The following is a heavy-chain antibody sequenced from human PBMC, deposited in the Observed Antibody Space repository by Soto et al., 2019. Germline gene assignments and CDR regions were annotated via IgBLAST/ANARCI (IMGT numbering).Heavy chain of an antibody. Sequence: RLSCAASGFTFSDYYMSWIRQAPGKGLEWVSYISSSGSTIYYADSVKGRFTISRDNAKNSLYLQMNSLRAEDTAVYYCARVPDRKYYFDYWGQGTLVTVSS. CDR1: GFTFSDYY. CDR3: ARVPDRKYYFDY. J-gene: IGHJ4*02. V-gene: IGHV3-11*01. D-gene: IGHD2-15*01. CDR2: ISSSGSTI.